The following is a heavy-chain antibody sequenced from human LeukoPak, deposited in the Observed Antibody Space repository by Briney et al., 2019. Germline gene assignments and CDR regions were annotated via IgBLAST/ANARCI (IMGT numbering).Heavy chain of an antibody. V-gene: IGHV4-59*08. CDR1: VGSISSYY. J-gene: IGHJ6*02. CDR3: ARHKPVNYYYGMDV. Sequence: SETLPLTCTVSVGSISSYYWSWIRQPPAKELAWIGDIYYIGSTNYNPSLKSRVNISVDTSKNQFSLKLSSVTAADTAVYYCARHKPVNYYYGMDVWGQGTTVTVSS. CDR2: IYYIGST.